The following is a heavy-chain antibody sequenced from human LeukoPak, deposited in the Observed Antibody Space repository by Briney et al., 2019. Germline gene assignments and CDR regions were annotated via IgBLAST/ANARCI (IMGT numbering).Heavy chain of an antibody. CDR1: GYTFASYA. V-gene: IGHV7-4-1*02. Sequence: ASVKVSCKASGYTFASYAMNWVRQAPGQGLEWMGWINTNTGNPTYAQGFTGRFVFSLDTSVSTAYLQISSLKAEDTAVYYCARAGYGGTQTGDLVDYWGQGTLVTVSS. D-gene: IGHD4-23*01. CDR2: INTNTGNP. J-gene: IGHJ4*02. CDR3: ARAGYGGTQTGDLVDY.